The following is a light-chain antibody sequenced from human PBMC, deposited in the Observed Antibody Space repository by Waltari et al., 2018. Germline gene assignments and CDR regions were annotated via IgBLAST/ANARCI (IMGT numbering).Light chain of an antibody. CDR3: MQGTHWPYT. J-gene: IGKJ2*01. CDR1: QSLVHCSGNPN. CDR2: RVS. Sequence: DVVMTQSPLSLPVTLGQPASISCKSSQSLVHCSGNPNLNWFQQRPGQSPRRLIYRVSNRDSGVPDRFSGSGSDTDFTLKISRVEAGDVGVYYCMQGTHWPYTFGQGTKLDIK. V-gene: IGKV2-30*02.